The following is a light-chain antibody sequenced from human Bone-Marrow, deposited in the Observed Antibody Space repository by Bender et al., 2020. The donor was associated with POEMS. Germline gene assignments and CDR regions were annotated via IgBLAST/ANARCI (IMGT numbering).Light chain of an antibody. J-gene: IGLJ3*02. CDR3: QSYDSTLKGV. V-gene: IGLV1-47*01. CDR2: RNN. Sequence: QSVLTQPPSASGTPGQRVTISCSGGSSNIGNNYVYWYQKVPGTAPKLLMYRNNHRPSGVPDRFSGSKSGTSASLAISGLQAEDEADYYCQSYDSTLKGVFGGGTKLTVL. CDR1: SSNIGNNY.